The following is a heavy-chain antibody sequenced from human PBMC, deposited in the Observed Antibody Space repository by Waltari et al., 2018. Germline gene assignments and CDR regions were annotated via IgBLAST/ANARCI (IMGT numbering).Heavy chain of an antibody. Sequence: QVQLQESGPGLVKPTQTLSLTCTVSGGSISSGSYYWTWIRPPAGKGLEWIGRIYTSGSTNYNPSRKSRVTISVDTSKNQFSLKLSSVTAADTAVYYCARDKIGYCSGGSCSSCMDVWGQGTTVTVSS. D-gene: IGHD2-15*01. V-gene: IGHV4-61*02. CDR2: IYTSGST. J-gene: IGHJ6*02. CDR1: GGSISSGSYY. CDR3: ARDKIGYCSGGSCSSCMDV.